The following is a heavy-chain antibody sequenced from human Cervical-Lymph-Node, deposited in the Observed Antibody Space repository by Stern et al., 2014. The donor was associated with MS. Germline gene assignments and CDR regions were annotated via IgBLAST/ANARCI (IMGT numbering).Heavy chain of an antibody. CDR1: GFTFSDHY. CDR3: SSRHSGSSDY. D-gene: IGHD1-26*01. Sequence: AQLVESGGGLVQPGGSLRLSCAASGFTFSDHYMDWVRQAPGKGLEWVGRSRNKGQNYITEYAASVKGRFIISRDDSKNSLNLQMNSLKTEDTAVYYCSSRHSGSSDYWGQGTLVTVSS. V-gene: IGHV3-72*01. J-gene: IGHJ4*02. CDR2: SRNKGQNYIT.